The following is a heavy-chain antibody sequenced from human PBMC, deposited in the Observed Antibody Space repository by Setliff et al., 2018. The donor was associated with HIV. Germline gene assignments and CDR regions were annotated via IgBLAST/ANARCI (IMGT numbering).Heavy chain of an antibody. J-gene: IGHJ5*02. V-gene: IGHV4-4*08. Sequence: PSETLSLNCAVSSASISNYHWSWIRQTPGKGLEWIGSIYTSGTTNYNHSLEGRITTSVDLSKNHFSRNLHSVTAGDTAVYYCAIGDEYPGVFQSWGQGKVVTVSS. CDR1: SASISNYH. D-gene: IGHD2-2*01. CDR3: AIGDEYPGVFQS. CDR2: IYTSGTT.